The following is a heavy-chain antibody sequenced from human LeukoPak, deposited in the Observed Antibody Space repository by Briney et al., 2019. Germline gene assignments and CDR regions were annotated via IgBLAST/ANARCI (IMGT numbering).Heavy chain of an antibody. J-gene: IGHJ6*03. CDR2: IRQDGGGK. CDR1: GYTFSGYC. V-gene: IGHV3-7*02. Sequence: GGSLRLSCAASGYTFSGYCMSWVRQAPGKGLEWVANIRQDGGGKYYVESVQGRVTISRDTAKSSLYLEMNSLRAEDTAVYYCARGYYYYMDAWGKGTTVTISS. CDR3: ARGYYYYMDA.